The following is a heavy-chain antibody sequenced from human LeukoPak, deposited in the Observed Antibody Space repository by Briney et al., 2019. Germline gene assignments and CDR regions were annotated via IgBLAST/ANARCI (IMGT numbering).Heavy chain of an antibody. J-gene: IGHJ4*02. Sequence: PGGSLRLSCAASGFTFSSYAMSWVRQAPGKGLEWVSNMSGSGGSTYYADSVKGRFTISRDNSKNTLYLQMNSLSTEDTAVYYCATSYGSGSYGHWGQGTLVTVSS. CDR1: GFTFSSYA. D-gene: IGHD3-10*01. CDR2: MSGSGGST. V-gene: IGHV3-23*01. CDR3: ATSYGSGSYGH.